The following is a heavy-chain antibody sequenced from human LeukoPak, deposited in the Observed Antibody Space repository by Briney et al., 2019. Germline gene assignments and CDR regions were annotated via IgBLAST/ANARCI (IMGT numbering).Heavy chain of an antibody. Sequence: ASVKVSCKASGGTFSSYAISWVRQAPGQGLEWMGGIIPIFGTANYAQKFQGRVTITTDESTSTAYMELSSLRSEDTAVYYCARSHIAAAGTAAFDIWGQGTMVTVSS. CDR3: ARSHIAAAGTAAFDI. D-gene: IGHD6-13*01. CDR1: GGTFSSYA. J-gene: IGHJ3*02. CDR2: IIPIFGTA. V-gene: IGHV1-69*05.